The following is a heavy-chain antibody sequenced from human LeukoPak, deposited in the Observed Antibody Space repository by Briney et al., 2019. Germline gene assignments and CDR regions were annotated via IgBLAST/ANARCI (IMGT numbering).Heavy chain of an antibody. CDR1: GFTFSSYS. CDR2: ISSSGSYI. J-gene: IGHJ4*02. D-gene: IGHD3-22*01. Sequence: GGSLRLSCAASGFTFSSYSMNWVRQAPGKGLEWVSSISSSGSYIYYADSVKGRFTISRDNAKNSLYLQMNSLRAEDTAVYYCACAGDYDSSGYLFDYWGQGTLVTVSS. V-gene: IGHV3-21*01. CDR3: ACAGDYDSSGYLFDY.